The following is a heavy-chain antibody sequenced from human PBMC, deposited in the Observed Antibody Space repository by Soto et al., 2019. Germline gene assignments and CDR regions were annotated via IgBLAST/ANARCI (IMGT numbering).Heavy chain of an antibody. CDR2: VYYTGSI. V-gene: IGHV4-4*02. CDR1: GGSVTRKNW. CDR3: ARLTGIKSPDSPSTYPFAMDV. Sequence: QVQLLESGPGLVKPSGTLSLTCVVSGGSVTRKNWWWSWVRLSPGERPEWIRQVYYTGSIKYNPSLQSRATISLDKSKNLVSLHWTSLTAADTALYYCARLTGIKSPDSPSTYPFAMDVCGHGTTVIVSS. J-gene: IGHJ6*02. D-gene: IGHD3-10*01.